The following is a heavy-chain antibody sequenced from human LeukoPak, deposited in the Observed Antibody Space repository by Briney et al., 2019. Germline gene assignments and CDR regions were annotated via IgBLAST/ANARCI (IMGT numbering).Heavy chain of an antibody. D-gene: IGHD2-21*02. CDR1: GGSISSGDYY. CDR3: AREVLTNEDAFDI. CDR2: IYYSGST. V-gene: IGHV4-30-4*08. Sequence: KSSQTLSLTCTVSGGSISSGDYYWSWIRQPPGKGLEWIGYIYYSGSTYYNPSLKSRVTISVDTSKNQFSLKLSSVTAADTAVYYCAREVLTNEDAFDIWGQGTMVTVSS. J-gene: IGHJ3*02.